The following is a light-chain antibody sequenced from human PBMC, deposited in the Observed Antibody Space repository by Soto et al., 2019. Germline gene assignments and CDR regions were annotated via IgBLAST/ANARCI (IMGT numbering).Light chain of an antibody. V-gene: IGKV1-5*01. CDR1: QRISSW. Sequence: DIQMTQSPSTLSASVGDRVTITCRASQRISSWLAWYQQKPGKAPKLLIYNASSLESGVPSRFSGSGSGTGFTLTLSRLQPADFASCYCQQYNSYPWTFGQGKKVEIK. J-gene: IGKJ1*01. CDR2: NAS. CDR3: QQYNSYPWT.